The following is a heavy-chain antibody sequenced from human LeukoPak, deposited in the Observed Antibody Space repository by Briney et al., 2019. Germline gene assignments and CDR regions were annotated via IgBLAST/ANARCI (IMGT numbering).Heavy chain of an antibody. J-gene: IGHJ6*03. CDR1: GFTFSDAG. V-gene: IGHV3-15*01. Sequence: GGSLRLSCAASGFTFSDAGMSWVRQAPGKGLAWVGRIKSKTDGGTTDYAAPVKGRFTISREDSKNTLYLQMNSLKTEDTAVYYCTTYVGAYSNWGDYYYYYMDVWGKGTTVTVSS. D-gene: IGHD4-11*01. CDR3: TTYVGAYSNWGDYYYYYMDV. CDR2: IKSKTDGGTT.